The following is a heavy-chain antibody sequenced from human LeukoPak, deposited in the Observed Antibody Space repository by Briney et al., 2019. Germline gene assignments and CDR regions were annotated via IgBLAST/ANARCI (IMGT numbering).Heavy chain of an antibody. J-gene: IGHJ6*03. CDR1: GFTFSDYA. CDR3: ARGSVQLWLRDTYYYMDV. D-gene: IGHD5-18*01. V-gene: IGHV3-20*04. Sequence: GESLRLSCAASGFTFSDYAMNWVRQAPGRGLEWVSSINWSGRITYYADSVKDRFTISRENTKNSLYLYMNNLGGEDTALSFCARGSVQLWLRDTYYYMDVWGKGTTVTVS. CDR2: INWSGRIT.